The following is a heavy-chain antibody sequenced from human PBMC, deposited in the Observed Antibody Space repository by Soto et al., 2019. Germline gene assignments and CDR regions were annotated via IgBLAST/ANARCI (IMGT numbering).Heavy chain of an antibody. J-gene: IGHJ5*02. CDR2: INPSGGST. D-gene: IGHD5-18*01. V-gene: IGHV1-46*01. CDR3: ARDSTAMVTSNWFDP. Sequence: ASVKVSCKASGYTFTSYYMHWVRQAPGQGLEWMGIINPSGGSTSYAQKFQGRVTMTRDTSTSTVYMELSSLRSEDTPVYYCARDSTAMVTSNWFDPWGQGTLVTVSS. CDR1: GYTFTSYY.